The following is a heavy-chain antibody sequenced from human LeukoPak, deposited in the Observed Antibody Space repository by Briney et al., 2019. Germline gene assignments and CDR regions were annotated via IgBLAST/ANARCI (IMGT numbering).Heavy chain of an antibody. Sequence: SETLSLTCTVSGDSISSTSYYWAWIRQPPGKGREWIGSIYYSGSTYYNPSLKSRVTISVDTSKNQFSLKLSSVTAADTAVYYCARVSLVRGAPDYYFDYWGQGTLVTVSS. J-gene: IGHJ4*02. CDR1: GDSISSTSYY. D-gene: IGHD3-10*01. CDR3: ARVSLVRGAPDYYFDY. CDR2: IYYSGST. V-gene: IGHV4-39*07.